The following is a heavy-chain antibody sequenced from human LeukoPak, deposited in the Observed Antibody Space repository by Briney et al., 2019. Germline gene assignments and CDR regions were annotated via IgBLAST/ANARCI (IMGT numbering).Heavy chain of an antibody. Sequence: ASVKVSCKASGYTFTSYGISWVRQAPGQGLEWMGWISAYSGNTNYAQKLQGRVTMTTDTSTSTAYMALRSLRSDDTAVYYCARDIFGYSSSWAFDYWGQGTLVTVSS. CDR3: ARDIFGYSSSWAFDY. J-gene: IGHJ4*02. CDR2: ISAYSGNT. CDR1: GYTFTSYG. D-gene: IGHD6-13*01. V-gene: IGHV1-18*01.